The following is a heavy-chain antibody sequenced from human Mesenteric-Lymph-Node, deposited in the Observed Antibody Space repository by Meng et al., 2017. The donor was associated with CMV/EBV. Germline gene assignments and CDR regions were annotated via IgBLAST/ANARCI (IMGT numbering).Heavy chain of an antibody. CDR1: GYIFTGFY. CDR2: INPNSGDT. V-gene: IGHV1-2*02. Sequence: ASVKVSCKASGYIFTGFYLHWLRQAPGQGLEWMGWINPNSGDTNYAQKFQGRVTMTRDTSISTAYMELSSLRSDDTAVYFCARGLDYYDFWGQGTLVTVSS. J-gene: IGHJ4*02. CDR3: ARGLDYYDF.